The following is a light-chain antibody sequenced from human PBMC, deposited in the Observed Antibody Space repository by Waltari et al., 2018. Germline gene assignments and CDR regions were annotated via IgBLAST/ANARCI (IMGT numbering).Light chain of an antibody. CDR2: TTN. CDR1: SSSVSTSNY. J-gene: IGLJ2*01. CDR3: MRYMGSGISV. Sequence: NVVTQEPSLSVSHGGTVTLTCGMSSSSVSTSNYTGWYQQTQGQAPRTLIYTTNTPPSGFPDRVSSSILVNKAVLTITWAQADDESDYYCMRYMGSGISVFGGGTRLTVL. V-gene: IGLV8-61*01.